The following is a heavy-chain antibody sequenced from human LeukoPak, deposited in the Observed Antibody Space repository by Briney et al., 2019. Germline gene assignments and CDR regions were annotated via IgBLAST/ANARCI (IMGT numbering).Heavy chain of an antibody. CDR1: GGSMSGYY. Sequence: SETLSLTCTVSGGSMSGYYWNWVRQPADRGLEWVGRLYANDDTYYNPSLKSRLTLSMDTSKNQFYLKLRIVTAADTAVYFCARGSSGYTRRYYFDRWGQGAVVTVSS. J-gene: IGHJ5*02. V-gene: IGHV4-4*07. CDR3: ARGSSGYTRRYYFDR. CDR2: LYANDDT. D-gene: IGHD3-22*01.